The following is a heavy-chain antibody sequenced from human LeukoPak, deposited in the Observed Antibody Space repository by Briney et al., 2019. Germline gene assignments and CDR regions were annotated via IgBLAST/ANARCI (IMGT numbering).Heavy chain of an antibody. CDR2: IFYSGST. CDR3: ARGVYTSGCSPFDY. Sequence: SETLSLTCTVSGGPNTGYYWSWIRQPPGKGLEWIGYIFYSGSTNYNPSLKSRVTISVDTSKNQFSLRLSSVTAADTAVYYCARGVYTSGCSPFDYWGQGNLVTVSS. V-gene: IGHV4-59*01. J-gene: IGHJ4*02. CDR1: GGPNTGYY. D-gene: IGHD6-19*01.